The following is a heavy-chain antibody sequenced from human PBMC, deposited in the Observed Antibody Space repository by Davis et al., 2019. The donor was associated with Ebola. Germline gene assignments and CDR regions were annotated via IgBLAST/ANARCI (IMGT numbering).Heavy chain of an antibody. Sequence: GESLKISCAASGFSFSDYGMNWVRQAPGKGLEWVAALSYDASNTYYADSVRGRFTISRDTSKNTLYLQMNSLSVEDTAIYYCTKGATTLFGVVTDFDDWGQGTLVTVSS. CDR3: TKGATTLFGVVTDFDD. CDR1: GFSFSDYG. D-gene: IGHD3-3*01. J-gene: IGHJ4*02. CDR2: LSYDASNT. V-gene: IGHV3-30*18.